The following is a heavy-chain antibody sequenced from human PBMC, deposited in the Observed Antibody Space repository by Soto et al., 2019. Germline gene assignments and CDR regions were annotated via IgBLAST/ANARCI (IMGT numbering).Heavy chain of an antibody. D-gene: IGHD4-4*01. J-gene: IGHJ5*02. CDR2: INPKSDDA. CDR1: GYPFSDNQ. CDR3: ARKHSLDYIRWGLDP. V-gene: IGHV1-2*02. Sequence: ASVKVSCKASGYPFSDNQIHWLRRAPGQGLEWMGRINPKSDDANYAQKFQGRVTMTRDTSIDTAYLELTGLTSDDTATYYCARKHSLDYIRWGLDPWGQGTLVTVSS.